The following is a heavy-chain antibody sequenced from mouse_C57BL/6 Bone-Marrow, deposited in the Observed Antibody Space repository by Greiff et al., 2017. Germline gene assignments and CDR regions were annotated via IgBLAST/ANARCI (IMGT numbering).Heavy chain of an antibody. V-gene: IGHV1-64*01. CDR2: IHPNSGST. CDR1: GYTFTSYW. CDR3: ARRPMRLLLFDY. J-gene: IGHJ2*01. D-gene: IGHD2-3*01. Sequence: QVQLQQPGAELVKPGASVKLSCKASGYTFTSYWMHWVKQRPGQGLEWIGMIHPNSGSTNYNEKFKSKATLTVDKSSSTAYMQLSSLTSEDSAVYYCARRPMRLLLFDYWGQGTTLTVSS.